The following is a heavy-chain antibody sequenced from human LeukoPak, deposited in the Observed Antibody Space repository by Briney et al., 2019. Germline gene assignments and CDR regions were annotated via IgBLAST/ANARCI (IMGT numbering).Heavy chain of an antibody. V-gene: IGHV3-7*01. J-gene: IGHJ3*02. CDR3: ARYGNGEWLAHYAFDM. CDR1: GFAVSNYW. D-gene: IGHD6-19*01. CDR2: IKQDGGEK. Sequence: GGSLRLSCAASGFAVSNYWMSWVRQAPGKGLEWVANIKQDGGEKYYVDSVKGRFTISRDNAENSLYLQMNSLKVEDTAVYYCARYGNGEWLAHYAFDMWGQGTMVTVSS.